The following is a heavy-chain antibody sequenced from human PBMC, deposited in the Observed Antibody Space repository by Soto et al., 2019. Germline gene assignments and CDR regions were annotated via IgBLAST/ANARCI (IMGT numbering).Heavy chain of an antibody. D-gene: IGHD2-15*01. CDR1: GYSFTNYW. CDR2: IYPGDSDT. V-gene: IGHV5-51*01. CDR3: ARFRGGFDV. Sequence: GESLKISCQGSGYSFTNYWIAWVRQMPGKGLEWMGIIYPGDSDTRYSPSFQGQVAISADRSISTAYLQWSSLKASESAMYYCARFRGGFDVWGQGTMVTVSS. J-gene: IGHJ3*01.